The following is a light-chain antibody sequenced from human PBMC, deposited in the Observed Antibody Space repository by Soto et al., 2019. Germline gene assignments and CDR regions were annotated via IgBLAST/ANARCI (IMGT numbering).Light chain of an antibody. CDR2: DVI. Sequence: QSALTQPRSVSGSPGQSVTISCTGTSSDVGGYNHVSWYQQHPGKSPKVMIYDVIKRSSGVPERFSGSKSGNTASLTISGLQAEDEADYYCCSYAGTYTFVFGSGTKVTVL. V-gene: IGLV2-11*01. CDR3: CSYAGTYTFV. CDR1: SSDVGGYNH. J-gene: IGLJ1*01.